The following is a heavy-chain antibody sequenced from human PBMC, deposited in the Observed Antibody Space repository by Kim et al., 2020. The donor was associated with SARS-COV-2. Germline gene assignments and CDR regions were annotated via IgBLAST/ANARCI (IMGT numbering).Heavy chain of an antibody. CDR2: GNT. Sequence: GNTYYADSVKGRFTVSRDNSKNTLYLQMNSRRAEDTAIYYCAKDLPTFDYWGQGTLVTVSS. V-gene: IGHV3-23*01. J-gene: IGHJ4*02. CDR3: AKDLPTFDY.